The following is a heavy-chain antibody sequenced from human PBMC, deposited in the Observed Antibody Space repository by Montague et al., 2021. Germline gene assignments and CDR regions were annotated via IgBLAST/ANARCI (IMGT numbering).Heavy chain of an antibody. J-gene: IGHJ5*02. V-gene: IGHV4-39*07. CDR2: IYYSGNS. Sequence: SETLSLFCTVSGASITSNIYDWGWIRQSPGKGLGWIGSIYYSGNSPYQPSLKSRITMAVDTSKNQFSLKLSSVTAADTAIYYCARVFSSWYVGWFDPGGQGTLVTVSS. CDR1: GASITSNIYD. D-gene: IGHD6-13*01. CDR3: ARVFSSWYVGWFDP.